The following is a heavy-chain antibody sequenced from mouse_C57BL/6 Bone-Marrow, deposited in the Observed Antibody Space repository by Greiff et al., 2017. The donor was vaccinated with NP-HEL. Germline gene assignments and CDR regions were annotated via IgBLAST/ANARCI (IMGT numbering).Heavy chain of an antibody. J-gene: IGHJ3*01. Sequence: QVQLQQSGAELARPGASVKMSCKASGYTFTSYTMHWVKHRPGQGLEWIGYINPSSGYTKYNQKFKDKATLTADKSSSTAYMQLSSLTSEDSAVYYCARWGTMAYWGQGTLVTVSA. CDR1: GYTFTSYT. CDR3: ARWGTMAY. D-gene: IGHD1-1*02. CDR2: INPSSGYT. V-gene: IGHV1-4*01.